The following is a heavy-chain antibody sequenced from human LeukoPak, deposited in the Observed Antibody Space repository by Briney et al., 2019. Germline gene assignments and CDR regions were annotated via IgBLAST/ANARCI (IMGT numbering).Heavy chain of an antibody. CDR1: GGSISRYY. J-gene: IGHJ6*03. D-gene: IGHD3-9*01. CDR2: IYYSGST. V-gene: IGHV4-59*01. Sequence: SETLSLTCTVSGGSISRYYWSWIRQPPGKGLEWIGYIYYSGSTNYNPSLKSRVTISVDTSKNQFSLKLSSVTAADTAVYYCARDRSPYYDIFTGYSYYYYYMDVWGKGTTVTVSS. CDR3: ARDRSPYYDIFTGYSYYYYYMDV.